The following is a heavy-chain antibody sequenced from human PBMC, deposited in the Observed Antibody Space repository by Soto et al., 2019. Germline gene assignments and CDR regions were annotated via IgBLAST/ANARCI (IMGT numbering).Heavy chain of an antibody. J-gene: IGHJ4*02. D-gene: IGHD3-22*01. Sequence: EVQLVESGGGLVKPGGSLRLSCAASGFTFSSYSMNWVRQAPGKGLEWVSSISSSSSYIYYADSVKGRFTISRDNAKNSLCLQRNSLRAEGTAVYYCARVFLYYYDSSGYYVGGPTDYCGQGTLVTVSS. V-gene: IGHV3-21*01. CDR1: GFTFSSYS. CDR3: ARVFLYYYDSSGYYVGGPTDY. CDR2: ISSSSSYI.